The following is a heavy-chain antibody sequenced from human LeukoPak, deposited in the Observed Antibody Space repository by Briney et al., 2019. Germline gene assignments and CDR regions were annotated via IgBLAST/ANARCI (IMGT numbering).Heavy chain of an antibody. CDR2: IYYSGST. D-gene: IGHD4-17*01. Sequence: KPSETLSLTCTVSGGSISSSSYYWGWIRQPPGKGLEWIGYIYYSGSTYYNPSLKSRVTISVDTSKNQFSLKLSSVTAADTAVYYCAGQTTLYGDSDYWGQGTLVTVSS. CDR3: AGQTTLYGDSDY. CDR1: GGSISSSSYY. V-gene: IGHV4-30-4*08. J-gene: IGHJ4*02.